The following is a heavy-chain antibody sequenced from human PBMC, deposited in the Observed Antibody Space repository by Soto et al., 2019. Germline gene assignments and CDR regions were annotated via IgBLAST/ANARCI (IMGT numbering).Heavy chain of an antibody. CDR1: GYTFTSYD. CDR3: ARDGNKRNAFDI. Sequence: ASVKVSCKASGYTFTSYDINWVRQATGQGLEWMGWMNPNSGNTGYAQKFQGRVTMTRNTSISTAYMELSSLRSEDTAVYYCARDGNKRNAFDIWCQGTRVTLS. J-gene: IGHJ3*02. V-gene: IGHV1-8*01. CDR2: MNPNSGNT.